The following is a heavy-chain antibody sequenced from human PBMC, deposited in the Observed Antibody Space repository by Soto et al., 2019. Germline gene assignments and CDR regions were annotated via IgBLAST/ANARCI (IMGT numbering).Heavy chain of an antibody. CDR3: AREGPGVVIKNSYYYYNAMDV. CDR1: GFTFSSNY. Sequence: EVQLVETGGGLIQPGGSLRLSCAASGFTFSSNYMSWVRQAPGKGLEWVSVFYAGGTTYYADSVKGRFIISRDNSKNTLYLQMNSLRAEDTAVYYCAREGPGVVIKNSYYYYNAMDVWGPGTTVTVSS. J-gene: IGHJ6*02. D-gene: IGHD2-21*01. CDR2: FYAGGTT. V-gene: IGHV3-53*02.